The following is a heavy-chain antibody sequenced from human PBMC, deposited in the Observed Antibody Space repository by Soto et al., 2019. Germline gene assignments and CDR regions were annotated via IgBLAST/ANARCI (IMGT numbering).Heavy chain of an antibody. V-gene: IGHV1-18*01. J-gene: IGHJ3*02. Sequence: QVPLVPSGAEVKKPGASVKVSCKASGYTFTSYGLIWVRQAPGQGLEWMGWISAYNGNTNYAQELQGRVTMTPDTSTSTADMELRSLRSDDTAVYYCAREGVYDAFDIWGQGTMVTVSS. CDR2: ISAYNGNT. CDR1: GYTFTSYG. D-gene: IGHD2-8*01. CDR3: AREGVYDAFDI.